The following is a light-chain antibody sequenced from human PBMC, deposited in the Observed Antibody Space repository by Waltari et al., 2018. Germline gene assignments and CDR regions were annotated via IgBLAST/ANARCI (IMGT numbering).Light chain of an antibody. CDR3: STYTTSSALL. J-gene: IGLJ3*02. V-gene: IGLV2-14*03. Sequence: QSALTQPASVSGSPGQSITISCTGTSSDVGGYSFVSWYQQHPGKAPKLMIYDVSKRPSGIFNRFSGSKSGNTASRTISGLQTEDEADYFCSTYTTSSALLFGGGTRLTVL. CDR1: SSDVGGYSF. CDR2: DVS.